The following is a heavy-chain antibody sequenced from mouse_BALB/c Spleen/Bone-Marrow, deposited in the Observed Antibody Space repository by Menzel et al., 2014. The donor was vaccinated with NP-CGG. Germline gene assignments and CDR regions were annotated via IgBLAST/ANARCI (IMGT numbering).Heavy chain of an antibody. J-gene: IGHJ1*01. Sequence: DVMLVESGGGLVQPGGSRKLSCAASGFTFSSFGMHWVRQAPGKGLEWVAYISSGSSTIYYADTVKGRFTISRDNPKNTLFLQMTSLRSEDTAMYYCARYYGNYSGYFDVWGAGTTVTVSS. CDR3: ARYYGNYSGYFDV. V-gene: IGHV5-17*02. D-gene: IGHD2-1*01. CDR2: ISSGSSTI. CDR1: GFTFSSFG.